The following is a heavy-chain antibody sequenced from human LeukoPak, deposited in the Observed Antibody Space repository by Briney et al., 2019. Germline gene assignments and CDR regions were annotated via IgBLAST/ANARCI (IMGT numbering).Heavy chain of an antibody. CDR2: ISDCGGST. V-gene: IGHV3-23*01. D-gene: IGHD3-10*01. CDR1: GFTFSNAW. J-gene: IGHJ3*02. Sequence: GGSLRLSCAASGFTFSNAWMSWVRQAPGKGLESVSTISDCGGSTYYADSVKGRFTISRDKSKNTLYLQMNSLRAEDTAVYYCGSRFWRDYYGSGSYHGDSDIWGQGTMVTVSS. CDR3: GSRFWRDYYGSGSYHGDSDI.